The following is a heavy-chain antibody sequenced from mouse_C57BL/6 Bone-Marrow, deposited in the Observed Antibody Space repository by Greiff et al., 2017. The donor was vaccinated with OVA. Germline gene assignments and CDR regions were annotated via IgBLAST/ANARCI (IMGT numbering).Heavy chain of an antibody. V-gene: IGHV1-81*01. CDR1: GYTFTSYG. D-gene: IGHD1-1*01. Sequence: QVQLKEPGAELARPGASVKLSCKASGYTFTSYGISWVKQRPGQGLEWIGEIYPRSGNTYYNEKFKGKATLTVDTSSSTAYMQLRSLTSEDSAVYSWPRPYGSSLYDAMDYWGQGTSVTVSS. CDR2: IYPRSGNT. J-gene: IGHJ4*01. CDR3: PRPYGSSLYDAMDY.